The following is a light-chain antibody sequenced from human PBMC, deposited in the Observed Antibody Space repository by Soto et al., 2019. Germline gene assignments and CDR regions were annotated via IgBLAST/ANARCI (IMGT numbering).Light chain of an antibody. CDR1: GSNIGTNT. Sequence: QAVVTQPPSASGTPGQRVTISCSGSGSNIGTNTVNWYQQLPGTAPKLLIYRTDQRPAGIPDRFSGSKSGTSASLDISGLQSDDEADYYCTAWDGSLDGRVFGGGTKLTV. CDR3: TAWDGSLDGRV. CDR2: RTD. J-gene: IGLJ3*02. V-gene: IGLV1-44*01.